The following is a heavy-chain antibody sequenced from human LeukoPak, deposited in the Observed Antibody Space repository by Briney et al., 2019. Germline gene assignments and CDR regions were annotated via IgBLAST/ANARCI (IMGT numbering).Heavy chain of an antibody. Sequence: PSETLSLTCAVYGGSFSGYYWSWIRQPPGKGLEWIGGINPSGSTNYNPSLKSRVTMSVDTSKNQFSLKLSSVTAADTAVYYFGIHGNYYKRSGYYHDAFDIWGQGTMVTVSS. CDR3: GIHGNYYKRSGYYHDAFDI. V-gene: IGHV4-34*01. D-gene: IGHD3-3*01. CDR1: GGSFSGYY. J-gene: IGHJ3*02. CDR2: INPSGST.